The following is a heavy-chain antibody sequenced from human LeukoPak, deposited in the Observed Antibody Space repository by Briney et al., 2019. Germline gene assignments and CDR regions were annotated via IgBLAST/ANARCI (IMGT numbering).Heavy chain of an antibody. V-gene: IGHV3-23*01. Sequence: GSLRLSWAASGFPFIHYGMSWVRQGPGKGLEWVSLIGSSGDSTYDPDPIKGRFTISRDNPQNTRSLQKNSPRVDYTAIYYLAKHIQLSTWGLGTMVTVSS. D-gene: IGHD5-24*01. CDR2: IGSSGDST. J-gene: IGHJ3*01. CDR3: AKHIQLST. CDR1: GFPFIHYG.